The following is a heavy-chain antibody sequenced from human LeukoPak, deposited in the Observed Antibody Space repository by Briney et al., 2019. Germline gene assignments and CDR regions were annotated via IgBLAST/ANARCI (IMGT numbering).Heavy chain of an antibody. CDR2: INPNSGGT. J-gene: IGHJ3*02. D-gene: IGHD1-14*01. Sequence: ASVKVSCKASGYTFTGYYMHWVRQAPGQGLEWMGWINPNSGGTNYAQKFQGRVTMTRDTSISTAYMELSRLRSDDTAVYYCARDQPGRYWAAFDIWGQGTMVTVSS. CDR1: GYTFTGYY. V-gene: IGHV1-2*02. CDR3: ARDQPGRYWAAFDI.